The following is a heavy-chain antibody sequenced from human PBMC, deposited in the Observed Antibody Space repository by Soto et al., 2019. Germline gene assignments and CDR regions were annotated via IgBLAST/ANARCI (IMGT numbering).Heavy chain of an antibody. V-gene: IGHV3-53*01. CDR3: AKARFWSGYDPTGGGMDV. D-gene: IGHD3-3*01. CDR1: GFTVSSNY. Sequence: EVQLVESGGGLIQPGGSLRLSCAASGFTVSSNYMSWVRQAPGKGLEWVSVIYSGGSTYYADSVKGRFTISRDNSKNKLYLQMNSLRAEDTAVYYCAKARFWSGYDPTGGGMDVWGQGTTVTVSS. CDR2: IYSGGST. J-gene: IGHJ6*02.